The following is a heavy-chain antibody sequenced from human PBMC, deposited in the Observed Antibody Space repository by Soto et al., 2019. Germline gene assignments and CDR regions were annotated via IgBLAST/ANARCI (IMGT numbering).Heavy chain of an antibody. CDR3: ARHAPAISISYH. V-gene: IGHV4-59*08. J-gene: IGHJ4*02. Sequence: SETLSLTCAVYGGSFSGYYWSWIRQPPGKGLEWIGYIYYSGSTNYNPSLKSRVTISVDTSKNQFSLKLSSVTAADTAVYYCARHAPAISISYHWGQGTLVTVSS. D-gene: IGHD3-3*01. CDR1: GGSFSGYY. CDR2: IYYSGST.